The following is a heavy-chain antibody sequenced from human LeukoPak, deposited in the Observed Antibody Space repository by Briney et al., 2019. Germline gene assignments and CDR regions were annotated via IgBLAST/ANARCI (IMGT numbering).Heavy chain of an antibody. V-gene: IGHV3-23*01. CDR2: ISNGKT. CDR1: GFPLSSQA. Sequence: GGSLRLSYAASGFPLSSQAMSWVRQPPGEGLEWVAAISNGKTYYADSVRGRFAISRDDSTNTVYLHMNSLRDEDTALYHCVREAGYCAPVCVKTNWFDPWGQGTLVTVSS. D-gene: IGHD2-15*01. J-gene: IGHJ5*02. CDR3: VREAGYCAPVCVKTNWFDP.